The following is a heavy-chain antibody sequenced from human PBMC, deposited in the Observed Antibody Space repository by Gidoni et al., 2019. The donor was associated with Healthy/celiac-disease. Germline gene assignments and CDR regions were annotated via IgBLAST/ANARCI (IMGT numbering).Heavy chain of an antibody. CDR2: INHSGST. V-gene: IGHV4-34*01. J-gene: IGHJ6*02. D-gene: IGHD4-17*01. CDR3: ARDRRGTVTTTNKYYYYYYGMDV. CDR1: GGSFSGYY. Sequence: QVQLQQWGAGLLKPSETLSLTCAVYGGSFSGYYWSWIRQPPGKGLEWIGEINHSGSTNYNPSLKSRVTISVDTSKNQFSLKLSSVTAADTAVYYCARDRRGTVTTTNKYYYYYYGMDVWGQGTTVTVSS.